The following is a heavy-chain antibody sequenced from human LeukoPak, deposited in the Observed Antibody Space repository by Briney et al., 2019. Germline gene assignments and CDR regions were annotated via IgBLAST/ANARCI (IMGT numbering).Heavy chain of an antibody. CDR2: INEDGNKK. CDR3: ARHIPGGNNDFDS. D-gene: IGHD3-16*01. CDR1: GFTFNGHW. Sequence: GGSLRLSCAASGFTFNGHWMTWVRQAPGKGLEWVATINEDGNKKYYVDSVEGRFTISRDNAKNSLYLQMNGLRAEDTAMYFCARHIPGGNNDFDSRGQGTLVTVSS. J-gene: IGHJ4*02. V-gene: IGHV3-7*01.